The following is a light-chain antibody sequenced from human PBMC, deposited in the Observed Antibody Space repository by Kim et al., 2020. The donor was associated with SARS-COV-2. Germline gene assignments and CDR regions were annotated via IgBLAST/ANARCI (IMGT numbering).Light chain of an antibody. J-gene: IGLJ3*02. CDR3: QSYDSSSWV. CDR1: RGSIASNY. CDR2: EDN. V-gene: IGLV6-57*03. Sequence: GKTVAISCTRSRGSIASNYVQWYQQRPGSAPTTVIYEDNQRPSGVPDRFSGSLDSSSNSASLTISGLKTEDEADYYCQSYDSSSWVFGGGTKLTVL.